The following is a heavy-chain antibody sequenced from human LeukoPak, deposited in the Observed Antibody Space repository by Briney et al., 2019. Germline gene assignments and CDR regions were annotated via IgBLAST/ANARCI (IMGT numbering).Heavy chain of an antibody. J-gene: IGHJ4*02. D-gene: IGHD5-24*01. CDR3: ARSESTMTTWSMDY. Sequence: PGGSLGLSCATSGFPFSRYWMTWARQAPGKGLEWVAYIKQEGSERYYGDSVEGRFTISRDNARNSVYLQMSSLRAEDTATYYCARSESTMTTWSMDYWGQGILVTVSS. CDR2: IKQEGSER. V-gene: IGHV3-7*01. CDR1: GFPFSRYW.